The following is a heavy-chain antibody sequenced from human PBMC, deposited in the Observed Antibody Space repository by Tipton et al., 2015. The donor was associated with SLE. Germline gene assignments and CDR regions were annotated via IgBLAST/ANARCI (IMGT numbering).Heavy chain of an antibody. V-gene: IGHV4-39*07. J-gene: IGHJ6*02. CDR1: GGSISSSSYF. CDR3: ARDPFLEWFGYYGMDV. Sequence: TLSLTCTVSGGSISSSSYFWGWVRQPPGKGLEWIANIFYRGSTNYNPSLKSRATILLDTSKKQFSLKVRSVTAADTAVYYCARDPFLEWFGYYGMDVWGQGTTVTVSS. D-gene: IGHD3-3*01. CDR2: IFYRGST.